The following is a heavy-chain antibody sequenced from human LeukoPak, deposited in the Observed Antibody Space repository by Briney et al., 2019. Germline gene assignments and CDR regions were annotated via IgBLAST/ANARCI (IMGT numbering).Heavy chain of an antibody. D-gene: IGHD6-13*01. V-gene: IGHV1-2*02. Sequence: ASVKVSCKASGYTFTGYYMHWVRQAPGQGLEWMGWINPNIGGTNYAQKFQGRVTMTRDTSISTAYMELSRLRSDDTAVYYCARDDGIAAAGKPKRGYYYGMDVWGQGTTVTVSS. CDR1: GYTFTGYY. J-gene: IGHJ6*02. CDR2: INPNIGGT. CDR3: ARDDGIAAAGKPKRGYYYGMDV.